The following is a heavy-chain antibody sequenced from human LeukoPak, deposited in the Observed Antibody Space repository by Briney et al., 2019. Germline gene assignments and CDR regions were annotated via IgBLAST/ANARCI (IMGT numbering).Heavy chain of an antibody. CDR3: ARALTAASDY. J-gene: IGHJ4*02. CDR1: GFTFSSYS. V-gene: IGHV3-21*01. Sequence: GGSLRLPCAASGFTFSSYSMNWVRQAPGKELEWVSSISSSGSYIYYADSVKGRFTISRDNAKNSLYPQMNSLRAEDTAVYYCARALTAASDYWGQGTLVTVSS. D-gene: IGHD2-2*01. CDR2: ISSSGSYI.